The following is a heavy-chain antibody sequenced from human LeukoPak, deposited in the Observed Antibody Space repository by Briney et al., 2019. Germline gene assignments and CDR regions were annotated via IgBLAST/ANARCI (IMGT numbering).Heavy chain of an antibody. Sequence: SVKVSCKASGGTFSSYAISWVRQAPGQGLEWMGRIFPILGIANYAQKFQGRVTITADKSTSTAYMELSSLRSEDTAVYYCASSGIVVVSSFDYWGQGTLVTVSS. CDR2: IFPILGIA. D-gene: IGHD2-2*01. J-gene: IGHJ4*02. CDR3: ASSGIVVVSSFDY. V-gene: IGHV1-69*04. CDR1: GGTFSSYA.